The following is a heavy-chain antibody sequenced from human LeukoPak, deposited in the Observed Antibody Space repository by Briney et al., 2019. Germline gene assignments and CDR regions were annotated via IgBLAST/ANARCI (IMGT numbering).Heavy chain of an antibody. CDR2: SRNKDHMYST. CDR1: GFTFSDHC. J-gene: IGHJ4*02. CDR3: VRGHDSFDY. Sequence: GGSLRLSCVVSGFTFSDHCMDWVRQAAGKGLEWVGRSRNKDHMYSTEYAASVEGRFTISRDLSKNSLYLQMNSLKVEDTAIYYCVRGHDSFDYWGQGTLVTVSS. V-gene: IGHV3-72*01.